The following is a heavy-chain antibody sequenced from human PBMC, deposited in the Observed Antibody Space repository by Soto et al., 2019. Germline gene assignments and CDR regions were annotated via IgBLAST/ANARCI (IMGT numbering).Heavy chain of an antibody. D-gene: IGHD3-3*01. CDR1: GYTFTVYY. V-gene: IGHV1-2*04. J-gene: IGHJ4*02. CDR3: ARELAPVFGVVIMGAFDY. CDR2: INPNSGGT. Sequence: ASVKVSCKASGYTFTVYYMHCVRQSPLQGLDWMGWINPNSGGTNYAQKFQGWVTMTRDTSISTAYMELSRLRSDDTAVYYCARELAPVFGVVIMGAFDYWGQGTLVTVSS.